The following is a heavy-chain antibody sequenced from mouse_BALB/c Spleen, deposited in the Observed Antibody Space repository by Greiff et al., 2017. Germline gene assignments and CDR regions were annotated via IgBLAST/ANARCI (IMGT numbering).Heavy chain of an antibody. D-gene: IGHD1-1*01. J-gene: IGHJ4*01. V-gene: IGHV5-4*02. CDR2: ISDGGSYT. CDR1: GFTFSDYY. CDR3: ARDQGGSYYYAMDY. Sequence: EVQVVESGGGLVKPGGSLKLSCAASGFTFSDYYMYWVRQTPEKRLEWVATISDGGSYTYYPDSVKGRFTISRDDAKNNLYLQMSSLKSEDTAMYYCARDQGGSYYYAMDYWGQGTSVTVSS.